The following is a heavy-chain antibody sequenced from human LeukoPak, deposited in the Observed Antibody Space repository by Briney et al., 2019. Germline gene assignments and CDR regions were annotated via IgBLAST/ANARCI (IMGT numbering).Heavy chain of an antibody. CDR2: IYYTGST. CDR3: ARDQRRGYSHDY. D-gene: IGHD5-18*01. J-gene: IGHJ4*02. Sequence: SETLSLTCTVSGGSISNYYWGWIRQPPGKGLEWIGNIYYTGSTYYNPSLKSRVTISVDTSKNQFSLKLSSVTAADTAVYFCARDQRRGYSHDYWGQGTLVTVSS. V-gene: IGHV4-59*12. CDR1: GGSISNYY.